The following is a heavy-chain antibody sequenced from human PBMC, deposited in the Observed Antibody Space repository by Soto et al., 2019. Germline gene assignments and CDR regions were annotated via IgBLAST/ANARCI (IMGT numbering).Heavy chain of an antibody. D-gene: IGHD6-13*01. V-gene: IGHV3-74*01. Sequence: GGSLRLSCSASGFNFRVYWMHWVRQAPGKGLVWVSRISNDGKTATYADSVEGRFTDSRDNANNMVYLQMNSLTAEDTAVYFCTRGGSWFDFWGQGTVVTVSS. J-gene: IGHJ4*02. CDR2: ISNDGKTA. CDR1: GFNFRVYW. CDR3: TRGGSWFDF.